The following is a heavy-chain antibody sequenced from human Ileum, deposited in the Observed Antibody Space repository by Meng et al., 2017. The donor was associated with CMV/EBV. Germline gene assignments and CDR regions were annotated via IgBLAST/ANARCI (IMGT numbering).Heavy chain of an antibody. CDR2: ITHSGRP. V-gene: IGHV4-34*01. Sequence: GLFKPSGALALTCAVFGGSFTVYYCSWFPQSPGKGLEWIGEITHSGRPSYNLSLKSRVTISVDMSKYQFSLKLTPVTAADTAIYYCARGLASGWPDYWGQGTLVTVSS. D-gene: IGHD3-10*01. CDR3: ARGLASGWPDY. J-gene: IGHJ4*02. CDR1: GGSFTVYY.